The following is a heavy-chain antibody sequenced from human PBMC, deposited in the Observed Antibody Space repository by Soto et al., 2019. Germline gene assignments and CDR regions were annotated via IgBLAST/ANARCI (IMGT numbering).Heavy chain of an antibody. Sequence: ASVKVSCKASGYTFTSYDIYWVRQDTGQGLEWMGWMNPNTGNSGYAQKFQGRVTMTSDTSISTAHMELTCLRSEDTAVYYCARRAETHGWHRFRVDKYYSDVWGQGTLVTVSS. J-gene: IGHJ4*02. V-gene: IGHV1-8*01. CDR2: MNPNTGNS. D-gene: IGHD6-19*01. CDR3: ARRAETHGWHRFRVDKYYSDV. CDR1: GYTFTSYD.